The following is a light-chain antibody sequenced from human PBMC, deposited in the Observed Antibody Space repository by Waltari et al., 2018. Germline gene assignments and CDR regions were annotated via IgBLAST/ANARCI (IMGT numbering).Light chain of an antibody. CDR1: QSISSY. CDR2: SAS. CDR3: QQSYSTPYT. Sequence: DIQMTQSPSSLSAAVGHRVTITCRASQSISSYLNWYQQKPEKAPKPLIYSASSLQSGVPSTFSGSGSGTDFTLTISSLQPEDFATYYCQQSYSTPYTFGQGTKLEIK. V-gene: IGKV1-39*01. J-gene: IGKJ2*01.